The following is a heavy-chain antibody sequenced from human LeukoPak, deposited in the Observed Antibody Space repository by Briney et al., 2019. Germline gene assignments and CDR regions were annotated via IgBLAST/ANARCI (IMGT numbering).Heavy chain of an antibody. V-gene: IGHV1-18*01. Sequence: ASVKVSCKASGYTFTSYAIAWVRQAPGQELEWMGWISAYNGRTNYAQKFRGRVTMTTDTSTNTGYMELRSLSSDDTAVYFCARDQLRYYGSNNYYSDMDFWGQGTTVTVSS. J-gene: IGHJ6*02. CDR3: ARDQLRYYGSNNYYSDMDF. CDR1: GYTFTSYA. CDR2: ISAYNGRT. D-gene: IGHD3-10*01.